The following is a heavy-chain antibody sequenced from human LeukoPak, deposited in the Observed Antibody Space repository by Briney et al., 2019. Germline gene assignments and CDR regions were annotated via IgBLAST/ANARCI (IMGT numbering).Heavy chain of an antibody. V-gene: IGHV3-23*01. CDR3: AKEYDWNPYSYYYMDV. CDR2: ISGSGGST. D-gene: IGHD1-1*01. CDR1: GFTFSSYA. Sequence: PGGSLRLSCAASGFTFSSYAMSWVRQAPGKGPEWVSGISGSGGSTFYADSVKGRFTISRDNSKNTLYLQMDSLRAEDTAVYYCAKEYDWNPYSYYYMDVWGKGTTVTVSS. J-gene: IGHJ6*03.